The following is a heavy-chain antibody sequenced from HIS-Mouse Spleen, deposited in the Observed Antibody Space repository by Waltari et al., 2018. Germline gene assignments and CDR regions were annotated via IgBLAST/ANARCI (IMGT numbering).Heavy chain of an antibody. CDR3: AREIPYSSSWYDWYFDL. Sequence: QLQLQEAGPGLVKPSETLSLTCTVSGGPSSSSRYYLCGIRQPPGKGLEWIGSIYYSGSTYYNPSLKSRVTISVDTSKNQFSLKLSSVTAADTAVYYCAREIPYSSSWYDWYFDLWGRGTLVTVSS. CDR1: GGPSSSSRYY. V-gene: IGHV4-39*07. D-gene: IGHD6-13*01. J-gene: IGHJ2*01. CDR2: IYYSGST.